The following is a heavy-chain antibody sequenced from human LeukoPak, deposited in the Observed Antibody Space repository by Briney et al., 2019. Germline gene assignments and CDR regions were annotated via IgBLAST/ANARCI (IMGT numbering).Heavy chain of an antibody. CDR3: ARDLPSPIFGVVTATDY. J-gene: IGHJ4*02. D-gene: IGHD3-3*01. Sequence: SVKVSCKASGGTFSSYAISWVRQAPGQGLEWMGRIIPILGIANYAQKFQGRVTITADKSTSTAYMELSSLRSEDTAVYYCARDLPSPIFGVVTATDYWGRGTLVTVSS. V-gene: IGHV1-69*04. CDR1: GGTFSSYA. CDR2: IIPILGIA.